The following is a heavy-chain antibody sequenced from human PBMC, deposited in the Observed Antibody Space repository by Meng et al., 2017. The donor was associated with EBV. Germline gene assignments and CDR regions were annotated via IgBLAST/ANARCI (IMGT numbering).Heavy chain of an antibody. CDR3: AHSKYYSDSGGYWDYFDD. Sequence: QITVKGSCPTRVKSTQTLLLTCTFSGISLNTSGVGVGWIRQPPGKALEWLAVIYWDDAKRYSPSLKNRLTITKDTSKNQVVLTMTNMDPVDTATYFCAHSKYYSDSGGYWDYFDDWGQGTLVTVSS. CDR2: IYWDDAK. D-gene: IGHD3-10*01. V-gene: IGHV2-5*02. J-gene: IGHJ4*02. CDR1: GISLNTSGVG.